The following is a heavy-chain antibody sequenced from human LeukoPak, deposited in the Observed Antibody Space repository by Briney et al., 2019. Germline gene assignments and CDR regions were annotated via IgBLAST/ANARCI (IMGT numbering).Heavy chain of an antibody. CDR3: ARERGNWNDKAFDI. J-gene: IGHJ3*02. CDR2: IIPILGKA. CDR1: AGTLSSYA. Sequence: SVKVACQASAGTLSSYAISWVRQPPGQGLEWMGGIIPILGKANYAQKFQDRVTITADKSTSTAYMELSSRRSEDTAVYYCARERGNWNDKAFDIWGQGTMVTVSS. V-gene: IGHV1-69*06. D-gene: IGHD1-20*01.